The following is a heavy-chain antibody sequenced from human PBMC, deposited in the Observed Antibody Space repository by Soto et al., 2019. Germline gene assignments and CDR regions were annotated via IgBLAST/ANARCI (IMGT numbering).Heavy chain of an antibody. CDR1: GGSISSGGYY. J-gene: IGHJ4*02. V-gene: IGHV4-31*03. CDR2: IYYSGST. Sequence: QVQLQESGPGLVKPSQTLSLTCTVSGGSISSGGYYWSWIRQHPGKGLEWIGYIYYSGSTYYNPSLKSRVTISVDTSKNQFSLKLSSVTAAGTAAYYSARADTNIYYFDYWGEGTLVTVSS. D-gene: IGHD3-3*01. CDR3: ARADTNIYYFDY.